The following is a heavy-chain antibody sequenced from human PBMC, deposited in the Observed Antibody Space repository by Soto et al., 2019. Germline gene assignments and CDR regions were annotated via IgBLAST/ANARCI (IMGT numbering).Heavy chain of an antibody. CDR1: GGSISNYY. D-gene: IGHD6-13*01. CDR2: IYYSGST. Sequence: PSETLSLTCTVSGGSISNYYWSWIRQPPGKRLEWIGYIYYSGSTNYNPSLKSRAAMSVDTSKNQFFLKVNSVTAADTAVYYCAKGGSNKFDPWGQGTLVTVSS. V-gene: IGHV4-59*01. J-gene: IGHJ5*02. CDR3: AKGGSNKFDP.